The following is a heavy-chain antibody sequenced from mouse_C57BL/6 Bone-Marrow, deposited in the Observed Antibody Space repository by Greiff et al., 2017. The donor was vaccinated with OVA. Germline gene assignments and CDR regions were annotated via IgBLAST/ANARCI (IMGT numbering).Heavy chain of an antibody. CDR1: GFTFSSYA. Sequence: EVQVVESGGGLVKPGGSLKLSCAASGFTFSSYAMSWVRQTPEKRLEWVATISDGGSYTYYPDNVKGRFTISRDNAKNNLYLQMSHLKSEDTAMYYCARQATVVAKNAMDYWGQGTSVTVSS. D-gene: IGHD1-1*01. V-gene: IGHV5-4*01. J-gene: IGHJ4*01. CDR2: ISDGGSYT. CDR3: ARQATVVAKNAMDY.